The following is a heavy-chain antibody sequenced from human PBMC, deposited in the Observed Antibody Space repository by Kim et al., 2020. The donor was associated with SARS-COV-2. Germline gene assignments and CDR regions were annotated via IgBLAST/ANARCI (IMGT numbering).Heavy chain of an antibody. V-gene: IGHV4-59*01. J-gene: IGHJ6*02. CDR2: IYYSGST. Sequence: SETLSLTCTVSGGSISSYYWSWIRQPPGKGLEWIGYIYYSGSTNYNPSLKSRVTISVDTSKNQFSLKLSSVTAADTAVYYCARAKYYYGSGSPTRHYYYYGMDVWGQGTTVTVSS. D-gene: IGHD3-10*01. CDR3: ARAKYYYGSGSPTRHYYYYGMDV. CDR1: GGSISSYY.